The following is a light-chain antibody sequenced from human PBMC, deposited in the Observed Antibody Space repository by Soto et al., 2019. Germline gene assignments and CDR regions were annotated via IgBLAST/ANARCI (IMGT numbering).Light chain of an antibody. CDR3: ISYTSSSTLEV. J-gene: IGLJ1*01. CDR1: SSDVGGYNY. Sequence: QSALTQPASVSGSPGQSTTISCTGTSSDVGGYNYVSWYQQHPGKAPKLMIYEVSNRPSGVSNRFSGSKSGNTASLTISGLQTEDEADYYCISYTSSSTLEVFGTGTKLTVL. V-gene: IGLV2-14*01. CDR2: EVS.